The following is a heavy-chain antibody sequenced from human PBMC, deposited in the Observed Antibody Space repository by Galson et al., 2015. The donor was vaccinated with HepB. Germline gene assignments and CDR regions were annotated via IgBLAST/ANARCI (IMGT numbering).Heavy chain of an antibody. Sequence: PALVKPTQTLTLTCTFSGFSLSSTGVGVGWIRQPPGKALEWLAVIYWDDDDRYSPSLKSRLKITKDTSKNQVVLTMTNMDPVDTATYYCAHVMITFGGVIGDDSFDIWGQGTMVTVSS. V-gene: IGHV2-5*02. CDR1: GFSLSSTGVG. CDR2: IYWDDDD. CDR3: AHVMITFGGVIGDDSFDI. D-gene: IGHD3-16*02. J-gene: IGHJ3*02.